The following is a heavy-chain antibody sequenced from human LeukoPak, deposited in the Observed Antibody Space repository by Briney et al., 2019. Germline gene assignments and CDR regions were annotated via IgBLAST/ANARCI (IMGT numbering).Heavy chain of an antibody. D-gene: IGHD2-2*01. V-gene: IGHV4-39*01. CDR3: ARRLCNSTSCYAPWFDP. CDR2: IYYGGNT. CDR1: GGSISSSDYY. J-gene: IGHJ5*02. Sequence: PSETLSLTCTVSGGSISSSDYYWGWIRQPPGRGLEWIGCIYYGGNTYYNPSLKSRVTISIDTSKNQFSLKLTSVTAADTAVYYCARRLCNSTSCYAPWFDPWGQGTLVTVSS.